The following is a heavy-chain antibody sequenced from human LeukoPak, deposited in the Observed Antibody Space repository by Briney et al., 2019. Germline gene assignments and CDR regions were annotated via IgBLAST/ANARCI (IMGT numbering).Heavy chain of an antibody. Sequence: SETLSLTCTVSGGSISSYYWSWIRQPPGKGLEWIGYIYYSGSTNYNPSLKSRVTISVDTSKNQFSLKLSSVTAADTAVYYCARHMGIAVAGTSNWFDPWGQGTLVTVSS. CDR1: GGSISSYY. CDR3: ARHMGIAVAGTSNWFDP. D-gene: IGHD6-19*01. J-gene: IGHJ5*02. CDR2: IYYSGST. V-gene: IGHV4-59*08.